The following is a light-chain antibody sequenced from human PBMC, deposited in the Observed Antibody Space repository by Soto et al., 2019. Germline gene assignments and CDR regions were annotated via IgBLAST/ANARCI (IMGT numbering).Light chain of an antibody. Sequence: QAVVTQPPSASGTPGQRGTISCSGSSSNIGINAVNWYQQLPGTAPKLVIYDNNQRPSGVPDRFSGSKSGISASLAISGLQSEDEADYSCAAWDDSLNGLVFGTGTKLTVL. J-gene: IGLJ1*01. CDR1: SSNIGINA. V-gene: IGLV1-44*01. CDR2: DNN. CDR3: AAWDDSLNGLV.